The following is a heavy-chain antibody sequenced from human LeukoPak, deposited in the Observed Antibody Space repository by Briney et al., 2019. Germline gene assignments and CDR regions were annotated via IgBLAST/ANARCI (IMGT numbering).Heavy chain of an antibody. CDR3: ARANNQFLAGYFSYYKDV. V-gene: IGHV1-18*01. J-gene: IGHJ6*03. Sequence: ASVRVSCKASGYSFPTYGITWVRQAPGQGLEWLGWINPTNGNANSAQKLQDRVTMTTDSSTSTAYMDLASLTSDDTATYYCARANNQFLAGYFSYYKDVWGKGTTVTVSS. CDR2: INPTNGNA. CDR1: GYSFPTYG. D-gene: IGHD2/OR15-2a*01.